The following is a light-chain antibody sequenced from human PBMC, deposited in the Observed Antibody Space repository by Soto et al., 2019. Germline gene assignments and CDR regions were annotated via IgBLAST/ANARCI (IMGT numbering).Light chain of an antibody. CDR2: GAS. J-gene: IGKJ5*01. Sequence: DIQMTQSPSSLSASLGARVTITCRASQNISSYLDWYQQKPGQAPRLLMYGASSRETGIPARFSGSGSGTDFTLTISRLQPEDFAAYYCQQYDSSPMTFGQGTQLEIK. CDR1: QNISSY. V-gene: IGKV1-NL1*01. CDR3: QQYDSSPMT.